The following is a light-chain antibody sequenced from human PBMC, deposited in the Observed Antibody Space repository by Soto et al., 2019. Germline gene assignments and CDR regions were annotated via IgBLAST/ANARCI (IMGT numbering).Light chain of an antibody. CDR2: GAS. J-gene: IGKJ1*01. Sequence: EMVMTQSPATVSVSPGEGATLSCGASQSVGNSLAWYQQKPGQAPRLLIYGASTRVTGIPARFSGSGSGTEFTLTISRLEPEDFAVYYCQQYGSSSWTFGQGTKVDIK. CDR1: QSVGNS. CDR3: QQYGSSSWT. V-gene: IGKV3-15*01.